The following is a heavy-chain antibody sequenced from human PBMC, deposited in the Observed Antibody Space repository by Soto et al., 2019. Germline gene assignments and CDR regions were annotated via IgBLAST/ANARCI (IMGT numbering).Heavy chain of an antibody. CDR2: IYYSGST. Sequence: QLQLQESGPGLVKPSETLSLTCTVSGGSISSSSYYWGWIRQPPGKGLEWIGSIYYSGSTYYNPSLKSRVTISVDTSKNQFPLKLSSVTAADTAVYYCARQGGFITGTTDGWFDPWGQGTLVTVSS. D-gene: IGHD1-7*01. CDR3: ARQGGFITGTTDGWFDP. J-gene: IGHJ5*02. CDR1: GGSISSSSYY. V-gene: IGHV4-39*01.